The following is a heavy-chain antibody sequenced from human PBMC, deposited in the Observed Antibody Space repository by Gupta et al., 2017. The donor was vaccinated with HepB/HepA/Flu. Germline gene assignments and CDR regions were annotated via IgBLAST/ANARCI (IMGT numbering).Heavy chain of an antibody. CDR3: TRSYGFYVLDY. D-gene: IGHD3-16*01. Sequence: QVQLEESGPGLGKPSETLSLTCTVSGDSISSATWWGWVRQPPGKGLEWIGEISLGGTTKYNPSLESRVTVSIDKSKNQSSLKVTSLTAADTAVYYCTRSYGFYVLDYWGRGTLVTVSS. CDR1: GDSISSATW. CDR2: ISLGGTT. V-gene: IGHV4-4*02. J-gene: IGHJ4*02.